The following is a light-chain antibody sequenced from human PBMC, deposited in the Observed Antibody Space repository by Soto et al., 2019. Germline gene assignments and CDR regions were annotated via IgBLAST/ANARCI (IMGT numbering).Light chain of an antibody. J-gene: IGKJ1*01. CDR1: QSISSW. Sequence: DIQMTQSPSTLSASVGDRVTITCRASQSISSWLAWYQQKPGKAPKLLIYDASSLESGVPSRFSGSGSGTEFTLTISSLQTDDFASYYCQQYDSYSWTFGQGTKVEIK. CDR3: QQYDSYSWT. V-gene: IGKV1-5*01. CDR2: DAS.